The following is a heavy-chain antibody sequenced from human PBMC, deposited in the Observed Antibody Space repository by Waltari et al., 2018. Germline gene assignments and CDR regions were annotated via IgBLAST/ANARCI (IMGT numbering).Heavy chain of an antibody. CDR1: DFTFSSYD. CDR2: ISYNARNI. Sequence: QVQLVESGGGVVQPGSSLRLPCAASDFTFSSYDMPWVRQAPGKGLEWVAVISYNARNIYYVDSVKGRFTISRDNSKKTLYLQMNSLRGEDTAVYYCARDYCDRTNCHGMDVWGQGTTVIVSS. J-gene: IGHJ6*02. CDR3: ARDYCDRTNCHGMDV. V-gene: IGHV3-30*04. D-gene: IGHD3-22*01.